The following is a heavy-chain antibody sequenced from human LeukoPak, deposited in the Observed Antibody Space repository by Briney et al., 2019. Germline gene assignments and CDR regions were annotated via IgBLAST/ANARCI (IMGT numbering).Heavy chain of an antibody. CDR1: GGFVSSSSYY. CDR2: IYYSGTT. V-gene: IGHV4-39*01. D-gene: IGHD6-13*01. Sequence: SETLSLTCTVSGGFVSSSSYYWGWIRQPPGKGLEWIGSIYYSGTTYYIPSLKSRITISVNTSKKQFSLKLNSVTAADTAVYYCARHGGAAAAIDYWGQGTLATVSS. J-gene: IGHJ4*02. CDR3: ARHGGAAAAIDY.